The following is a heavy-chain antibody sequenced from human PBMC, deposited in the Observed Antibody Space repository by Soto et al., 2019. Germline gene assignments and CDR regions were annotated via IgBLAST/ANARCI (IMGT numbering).Heavy chain of an antibody. CDR2: ISAYNGNT. J-gene: IGHJ1*01. D-gene: IGHD3-22*01. CDR3: ARGTYYDSSGYYLPSPEYFQH. CDR1: GYTFTSYG. Sequence: ASVKVSCKASGYTFTSYGISWVRQAPGQGLEWMGWISAYNGNTNYAQKLQGRVTMTTDTSTSTAYMELRSLRSDDTAVYYCARGTYYDSSGYYLPSPEYFQHWGQGTLVTVSS. V-gene: IGHV1-18*01.